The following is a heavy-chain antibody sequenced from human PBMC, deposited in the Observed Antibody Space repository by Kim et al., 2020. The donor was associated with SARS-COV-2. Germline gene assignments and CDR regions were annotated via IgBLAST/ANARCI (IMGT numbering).Heavy chain of an antibody. CDR3: VKERRNGWYYYDY. Sequence: GGSLRLSCSASGFTFSNYAMHWVRQAPGKGLEYVSCISSNGGSTYYSDSVKDRFIISRDNYKNTLYLQMSSLRSEDTAVHYCVKERRNGWYYYDYWGQGTLVTVSS. CDR2: ISSNGGST. J-gene: IGHJ4*02. V-gene: IGHV3-64D*06. CDR1: GFTFSNYA. D-gene: IGHD6-19*01.